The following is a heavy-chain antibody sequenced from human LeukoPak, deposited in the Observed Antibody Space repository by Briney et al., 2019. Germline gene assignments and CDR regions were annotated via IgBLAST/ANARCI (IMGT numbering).Heavy chain of an antibody. Sequence: PSETLSLTCTVSGGSISSSSFYWGWIRQPPGKGLEWIGSIYYSGSTYYNPSLKSRVTISVDTSKNQFSLKLSSVTAADTAVYYCARDTYDSSGYYVVYWGQGTLVTVSS. CDR3: ARDTYDSSGYYVVY. CDR2: IYYSGST. CDR1: GGSISSSSFY. J-gene: IGHJ4*02. D-gene: IGHD3-22*01. V-gene: IGHV4-39*07.